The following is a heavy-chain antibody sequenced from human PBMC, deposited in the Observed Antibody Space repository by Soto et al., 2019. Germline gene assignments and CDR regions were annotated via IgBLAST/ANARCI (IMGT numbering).Heavy chain of an antibody. CDR3: ARGSNPGMRPRRYSSGWYDY. Sequence: PSETLSLTCAVYGGSFSGYYWSWIRQPPGKGLEWIGEINHSGSTNYNPSLKSRVTISVDTSKNQFSLKLSSVTAADTAVYYCARGSNPGMRPRRYSSGWYDYWGQGTLVTVSS. CDR2: INHSGST. V-gene: IGHV4-34*01. CDR1: GGSFSGYY. J-gene: IGHJ4*02. D-gene: IGHD6-19*01.